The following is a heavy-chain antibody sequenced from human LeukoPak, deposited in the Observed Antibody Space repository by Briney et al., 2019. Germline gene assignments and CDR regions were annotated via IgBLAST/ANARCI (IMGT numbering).Heavy chain of an antibody. CDR1: GFTFSSYA. D-gene: IGHD6-13*01. J-gene: IGHJ4*02. Sequence: GSLRLSCAASGFTFSSYAMSWVRQAPGKGLEWVSAISGSGGSTYYADSVKGRFTISRDNSKNTLYLQMNSLRAEDTAVYYCASYSSSWYETGFDYWGQGTLVTVSS. V-gene: IGHV3-23*01. CDR2: ISGSGGST. CDR3: ASYSSSWYETGFDY.